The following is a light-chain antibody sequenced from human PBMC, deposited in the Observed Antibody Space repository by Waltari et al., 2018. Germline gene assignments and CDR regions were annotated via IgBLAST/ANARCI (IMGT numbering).Light chain of an antibody. CDR2: GTS. Sequence: EIVLTQSPGTLSLSPGDRATLSCRASQSTSTSSLAWYQQKPGQHPRLLIYGTSTRATGIPDRFSGSRSGTYFTLAISRLEPEDFAVYYCQHYGSSPPLYTFGQGTKLEIK. J-gene: IGKJ2*01. V-gene: IGKV3-20*01. CDR3: QHYGSSPPLYT. CDR1: QSTSTSS.